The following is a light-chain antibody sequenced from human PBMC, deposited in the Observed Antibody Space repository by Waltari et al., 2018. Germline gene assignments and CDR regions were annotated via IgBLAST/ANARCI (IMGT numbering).Light chain of an antibody. CDR2: VNSDGSH. CDR3: QTGGHGTWV. J-gene: IGLJ3*02. CDR1: SGHSSNV. V-gene: IGLV4-69*01. Sequence: QLVLTQSPPASASLGASVKLTCTLSSGHSSNVIAWLQQQPEKGPRYLMKVNSDGSHRKGDEIPDRFSGSSSGAERYLAISSLQSEDEADYYCQTGGHGTWVFGGETKLTVL.